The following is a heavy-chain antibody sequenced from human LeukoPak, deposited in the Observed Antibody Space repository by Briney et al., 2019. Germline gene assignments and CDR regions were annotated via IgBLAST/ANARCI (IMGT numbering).Heavy chain of an antibody. Sequence: AAVKVSCKTSGYTFTGSYLHWVRQVPGQGLEGMGWTNPSTGGTKSAQQFEGRVTMTRDTSNTTGYLELSSPRLDDTATYYCARGGAFCSITTCHEFDHWGQGTLVIVSS. V-gene: IGHV1-2*02. J-gene: IGHJ4*02. D-gene: IGHD2-2*01. CDR3: ARGGAFCSITTCHEFDH. CDR2: TNPSTGGT. CDR1: GYTFTGSY.